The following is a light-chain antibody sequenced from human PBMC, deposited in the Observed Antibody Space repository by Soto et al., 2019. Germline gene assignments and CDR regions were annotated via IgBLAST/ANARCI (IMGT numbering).Light chain of an antibody. J-gene: IGKJ5*01. CDR3: QQRSNWPIT. V-gene: IGKV3-11*01. Sequence: IVLKQSPSTLSLSPGERATLSCRASQSVSSYLAWYQQKPGQAPRLLIYDASNRATGIPARFSGSGSGTDFTLTISSLEPEDFAVYYCQQRSNWPITFGQGTRPGD. CDR1: QSVSSY. CDR2: DAS.